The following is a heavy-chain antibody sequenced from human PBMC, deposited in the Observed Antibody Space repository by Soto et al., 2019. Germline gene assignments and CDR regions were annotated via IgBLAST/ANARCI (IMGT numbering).Heavy chain of an antibody. J-gene: IGHJ6*02. Sequence: ASVKVSCKASGYTFTSYAMHWVRQAPGQRLEWMGWINAGNGNTKYSQKFQGRVTITRDTSASTAYMELSSLRSEDTAVYDCASSSGGGGGYFDWIPLYSSGMDVWGQGTTVTVSS. CDR1: GYTFTSYA. CDR3: ASSSGGGGGYFDWIPLYSSGMDV. V-gene: IGHV1-3*01. CDR2: INAGNGNT. D-gene: IGHD3-9*01.